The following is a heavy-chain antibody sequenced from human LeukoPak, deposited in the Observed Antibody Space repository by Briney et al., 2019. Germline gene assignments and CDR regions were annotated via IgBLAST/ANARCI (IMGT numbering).Heavy chain of an antibody. CDR2: VKQDGTEK. V-gene: IGHV3-7*01. CDR3: TRDTGCPGGTCYSFYDY. Sequence: GASLRLSCAASGFTFSNYWMTWVRQDPGKGLEWVANVKQDGTEKYYVDSVKGRFTISRDNAENSLYLQMNRLRAEDTAVYYCTRDTGCPGGTCYSFYDYWGQGTLVTVSS. J-gene: IGHJ4*02. D-gene: IGHD2-15*01. CDR1: GFTFSNYW.